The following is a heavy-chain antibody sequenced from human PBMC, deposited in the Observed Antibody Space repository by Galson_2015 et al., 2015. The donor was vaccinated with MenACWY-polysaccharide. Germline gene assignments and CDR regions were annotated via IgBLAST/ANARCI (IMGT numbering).Heavy chain of an antibody. D-gene: IGHD3-16*01. CDR1: GFTFSSYD. Sequence: SLRLSCAASGFTFSSYDMHWVRQATGKGLEWVSAIGTAGDTYYPGSVKGRFTISRENAKNTLYLQMNSLRAEDTAVYYCARDLSAYDAFDIWGQGTMVTVSS. J-gene: IGHJ3*02. CDR3: ARDLSAYDAFDI. V-gene: IGHV3-13*01. CDR2: IGTAGDT.